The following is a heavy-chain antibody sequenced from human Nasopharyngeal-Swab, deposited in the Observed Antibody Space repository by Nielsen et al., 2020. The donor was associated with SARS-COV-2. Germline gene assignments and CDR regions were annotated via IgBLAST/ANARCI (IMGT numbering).Heavy chain of an antibody. V-gene: IGHV7-4-1*02. Sequence: ASVKVSSKAGGDTGSSDAMNWGRQAPGQGLEWMGWIKSNTGKPTYAQGLTGRFVFSLDTSVSTTYLEISSLKADDTAVYYCASEIAVAAYRLSGLDVCGQLPSVTASS. CDR2: IKSNTGKP. D-gene: IGHD6-19*01. J-gene: IGHJ6*02. CDR1: GDTGSSDA. CDR3: ASEIAVAAYRLSGLDV.